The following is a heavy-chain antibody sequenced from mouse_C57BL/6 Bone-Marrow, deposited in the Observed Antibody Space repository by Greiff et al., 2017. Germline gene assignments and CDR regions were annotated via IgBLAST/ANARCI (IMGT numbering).Heavy chain of an antibody. CDR3: AREYYYGSRDWYFDV. CDR2: ISSGSSTI. Sequence: VQLKQSGGGLVKPGGSLKLSCAASGFTFSDYGMHWVRQAPEKGLEWVAYISSGSSTIYYADTVKGRFTISRDNAKNTLLLQMTSLRSEDTAMYYCAREYYYGSRDWYFDVWGTGTTVTVSS. J-gene: IGHJ1*03. CDR1: GFTFSDYG. V-gene: IGHV5-17*01. D-gene: IGHD1-1*01.